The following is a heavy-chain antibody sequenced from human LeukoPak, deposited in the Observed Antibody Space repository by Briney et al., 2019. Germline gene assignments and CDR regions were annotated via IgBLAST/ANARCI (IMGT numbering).Heavy chain of an antibody. CDR2: ISAYNGNT. V-gene: IGHV1-18*01. CDR3: ARRIVGATGDWFDP. CDR1: GYTFTRYG. Sequence: ASLKVSRQPSGYTFTRYGISWVRQAPGQGLEWMGWISAYNGNTNYAQKLQGRVTMTTDTSTSTAYMELRSLRSDDTAVYYCARRIVGATGDWFDPWGQGTLVTVSS. D-gene: IGHD1-26*01. J-gene: IGHJ5*02.